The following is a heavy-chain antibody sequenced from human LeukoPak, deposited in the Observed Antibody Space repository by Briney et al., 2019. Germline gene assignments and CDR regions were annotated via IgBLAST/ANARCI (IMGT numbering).Heavy chain of an antibody. V-gene: IGHV3-23*01. CDR1: GFSLTNFA. J-gene: IGHJ4*02. CDR3: AKGAYDYIEMGYFDY. CDR2: IIGSSGDT. D-gene: IGHD5-12*01. Sequence: GGSLRLSCAASGFSLTNFAMSWVRQAPGKGLEWVSLIIGSSGDTFYADSVKGRFTISRDNSKNRLYLQMNSLRAEDTALYYCAKGAYDYIEMGYFDYWGQGTLVTVSS.